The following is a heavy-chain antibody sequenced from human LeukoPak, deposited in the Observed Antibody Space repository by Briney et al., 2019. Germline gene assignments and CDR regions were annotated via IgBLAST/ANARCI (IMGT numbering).Heavy chain of an antibody. D-gene: IGHD6-13*01. CDR3: TKVGGAAAGTRGNWFDP. J-gene: IGHJ5*02. Sequence: GRSLRLSCAASGFTFDDYAMHWVRQAPGKGLEWVSGISWNSGSIGYADSVKGRFTISRDNAKNSLYLQMNSLRAEDTALYCCTKVGGAAAGTRGNWFDPWGQGTLVTVSS. V-gene: IGHV3-9*01. CDR1: GFTFDDYA. CDR2: ISWNSGSI.